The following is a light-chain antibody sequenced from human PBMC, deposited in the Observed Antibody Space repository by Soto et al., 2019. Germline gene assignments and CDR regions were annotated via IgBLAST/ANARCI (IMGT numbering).Light chain of an antibody. CDR1: QIVSTNY. V-gene: IGKV3-20*01. CDR3: QHYGNPPMYT. CDR2: GAS. J-gene: IGKJ2*01. Sequence: EIVLTQSPGTLSLSPGQRATLSCRASQIVSTNYLAWYQQKPGQAPRLLIYGASSRATGIPDRFSGSGSGTDFTLTISGLESEDFAVYYCQHYGNPPMYTFGQGTKLEIK.